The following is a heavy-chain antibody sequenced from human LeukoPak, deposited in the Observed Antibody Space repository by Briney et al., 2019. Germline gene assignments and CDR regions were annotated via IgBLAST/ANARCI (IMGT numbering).Heavy chain of an antibody. J-gene: IGHJ4*02. D-gene: IGHD3-16*01. CDR3: ARVFGDYYFDY. V-gene: IGHV1-18*01. CDR2: ISPYNGET. Sequence: GASVKVSCKASGYSFTTYGITWVRQAPGQGLEWMGWISPYNGETNYAEKFQGRVTMTTDTSTSTAYMELRSLRSDDTAVYYCARVFGDYYFDYWGQGTLVTVSS. CDR1: GYSFTTYG.